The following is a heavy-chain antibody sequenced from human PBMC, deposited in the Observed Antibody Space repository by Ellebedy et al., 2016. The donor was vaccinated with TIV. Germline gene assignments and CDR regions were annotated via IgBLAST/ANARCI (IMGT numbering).Heavy chain of an antibody. V-gene: IGHV3-7*01. D-gene: IGHD6-13*01. CDR1: GFTFSSYW. CDR2: IKQDGSEK. Sequence: GGSLRLXXAASGFTFSSYWMSWVRQAPGKGLEWVANIKQDGSEKYYVDSVKGRFTISRDNAKNSLYLQMNSLRAEDTAVYYCARDPSSIAAAPAKNYFDYWGQGTLVTVSS. J-gene: IGHJ4*02. CDR3: ARDPSSIAAAPAKNYFDY.